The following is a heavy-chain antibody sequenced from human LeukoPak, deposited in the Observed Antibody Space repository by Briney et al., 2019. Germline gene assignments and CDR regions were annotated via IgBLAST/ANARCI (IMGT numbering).Heavy chain of an antibody. Sequence: PGGSLRLSCAASGFTFSDYYMSWIRQAPGKGLEWVSYISSSGSTIYYADSVKGRFTISRDNAKNSLYLQMNSLRAEDTAVYYCATSEGERSYEYYFDYWGQGTLVTVSS. D-gene: IGHD1-1*01. CDR1: GFTFSDYY. CDR3: ATSEGERSYEYYFDY. CDR2: ISSSGSTI. V-gene: IGHV3-11*01. J-gene: IGHJ4*02.